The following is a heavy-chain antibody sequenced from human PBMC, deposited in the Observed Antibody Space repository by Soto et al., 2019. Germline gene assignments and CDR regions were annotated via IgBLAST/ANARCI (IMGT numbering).Heavy chain of an antibody. V-gene: IGHV4-31*02. Sequence: TLSLTGTDSNGSSSSGGYYWSWIRQHPGKGLEWIGYIYYSGSTFYNPSLKTRVTISVDTSKNQFSLKLRSVTAADTAVYYCARLNWDGRYWGRGTQVTVSS. D-gene: IGHD1-20*01. J-gene: IGHJ4*01. CDR1: NGSSSSGGYY. CDR3: ARLNWDGRY. CDR2: IYYSGST.